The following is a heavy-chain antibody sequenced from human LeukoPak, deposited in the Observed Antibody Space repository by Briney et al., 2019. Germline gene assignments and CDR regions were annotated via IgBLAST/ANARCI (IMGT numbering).Heavy chain of an antibody. CDR2: IKQDGSEK. J-gene: IGHJ4*02. CDR1: GFTFSSYW. V-gene: IGHV3-7*01. D-gene: IGHD3-10*01. CDR3: ARAAMVRGVIPDY. Sequence: GGSLRLSCAASGFTFSSYWMSWVRQAPGKGLEWVANIKQDGSEKYYVDSVKGRFTISGDNAKNSLYLQMNSLRAEDTAVYYCARAAMVRGVIPDYWGQGTLVTVSS.